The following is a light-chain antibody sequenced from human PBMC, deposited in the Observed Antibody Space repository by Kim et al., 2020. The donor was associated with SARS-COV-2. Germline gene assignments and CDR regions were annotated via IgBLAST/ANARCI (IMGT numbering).Light chain of an antibody. CDR2: GAS. Sequence: SPGERPTLSCRASQSVSSNLAWYQQKPGQAPRLLIYGASTRATGIPARFSGSGSGTEFTLTISSLQSEDFAVYYCQQYNNWPPRTFGQGTKVDIK. CDR1: QSVSSN. CDR3: QQYNNWPPRT. J-gene: IGKJ1*01. V-gene: IGKV3-15*01.